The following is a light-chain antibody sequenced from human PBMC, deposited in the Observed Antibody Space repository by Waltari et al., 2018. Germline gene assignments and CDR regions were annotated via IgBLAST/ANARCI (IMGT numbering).Light chain of an antibody. Sequence: DIQMTQSPSSLSASVGDRFTITCQASHDIGDYLNWYQQKPGQAPQLLIYDASNLETGVPSRFSGSGSGTSFTLTISSLQPDDIATYYCQQADRLPLTFGGGTKVEIK. V-gene: IGKV1-33*01. CDR2: DAS. CDR1: HDIGDY. CDR3: QQADRLPLT. J-gene: IGKJ4*01.